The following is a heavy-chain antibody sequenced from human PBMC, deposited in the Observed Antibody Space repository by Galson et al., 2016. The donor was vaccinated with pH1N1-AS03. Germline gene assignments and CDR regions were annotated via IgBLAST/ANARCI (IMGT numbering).Heavy chain of an antibody. D-gene: IGHD3-10*01. Sequence: SVKVSCKASGYTFTNYGISWVRQAPGQGLEYMGWIGTYTIYAQKLQGRVTMTTDTSTSTAYMDLRSLRSDDTAVYYCARSGSGSFYECDFWGQGTPVSVSS. CDR2: IGTYT. V-gene: IGHV1-18*01. CDR1: GYTFTNYG. CDR3: ARSGSGSFYECDF. J-gene: IGHJ4*02.